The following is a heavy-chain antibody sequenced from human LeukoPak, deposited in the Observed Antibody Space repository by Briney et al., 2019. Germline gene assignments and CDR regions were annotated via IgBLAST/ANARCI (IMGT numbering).Heavy chain of an antibody. Sequence: GESLKISCKGSGYSFTSYWIGWVRQMPGKGLEWMGIIYPGDSDTRYSPSFQGQVTISADKSISTAYLQWSSLKASDTATYYCARHVTYGSGSRNHYYYYGMDVWGQGTTVTVSS. CDR1: GYSFTSYW. D-gene: IGHD3-10*01. J-gene: IGHJ6*02. CDR2: IYPGDSDT. CDR3: ARHVTYGSGSRNHYYYYGMDV. V-gene: IGHV5-51*01.